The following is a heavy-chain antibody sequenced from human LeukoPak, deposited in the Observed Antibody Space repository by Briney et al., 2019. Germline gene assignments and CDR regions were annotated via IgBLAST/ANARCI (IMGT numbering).Heavy chain of an antibody. CDR2: FDPEDGET. Sequence: GASVKVSCKVSGYTLAELSMHWVRQAPGKGLEWMGGFDPEDGETIYAQKFQGRVTMTEDTSTDTAYMELSSLRSEDTAVYYCASLGSYHWYFDLWGRGTLVTVSS. CDR3: ASLGSYHWYFDL. D-gene: IGHD1-26*01. V-gene: IGHV1-24*01. J-gene: IGHJ2*01. CDR1: GYTLAELS.